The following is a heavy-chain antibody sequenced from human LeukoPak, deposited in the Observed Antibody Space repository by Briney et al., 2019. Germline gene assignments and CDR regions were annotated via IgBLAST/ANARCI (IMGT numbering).Heavy chain of an antibody. J-gene: IGHJ6*03. CDR2: IYHSGST. Sequence: PSETLSLTCTVSGGSISSGGYYWSWIRQPPGKGLEWIGYIYHSGSTYYNPSLKSRVTISVDRSKNQFSLKLSSVTAADTAVYYCARGLWFGELLLQDYYYMDVWGKGTTVTVSS. CDR3: ARGLWFGELLLQDYYYMDV. V-gene: IGHV4-30-2*01. D-gene: IGHD3-10*01. CDR1: GGSISSGGYY.